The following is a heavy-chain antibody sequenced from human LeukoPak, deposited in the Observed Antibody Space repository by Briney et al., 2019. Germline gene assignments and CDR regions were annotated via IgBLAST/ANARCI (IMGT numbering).Heavy chain of an antibody. CDR2: ISYDGSNK. J-gene: IGHJ4*02. CDR1: GFTFSSYG. V-gene: IGHV3-30*18. Sequence: GGSLRLSCAASGFTFSSYGMHWVRQAPGKGLEWVAVISYDGSNKFYADSVKGRFTISRDNSKSTLYLQMNSLRAEDTAVYYCAKELSAGTGGGWEDYFDYWGQGTLVTVSA. CDR3: AKELSAGTGGGWEDYFDY. D-gene: IGHD6-13*01.